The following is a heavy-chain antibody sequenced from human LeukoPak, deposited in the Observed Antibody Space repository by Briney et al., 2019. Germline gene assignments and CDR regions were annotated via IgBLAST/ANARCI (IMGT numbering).Heavy chain of an antibody. Sequence: GGSLRLSCAVSGFTFTTYGMHWVRQAPGKGLEWVALISFDGSEKYYADSVKGRFTISRDNSKNTLYLQMNSLRAEDTAVYYCAKLGYYDSSGYYAIDYWGQGTLVTVSS. J-gene: IGHJ4*02. CDR1: GFTFTTYG. D-gene: IGHD3-22*01. CDR2: ISFDGSEK. V-gene: IGHV3-30*18. CDR3: AKLGYYDSSGYYAIDY.